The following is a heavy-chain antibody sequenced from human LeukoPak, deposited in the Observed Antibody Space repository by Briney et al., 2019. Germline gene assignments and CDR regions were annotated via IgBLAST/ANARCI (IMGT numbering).Heavy chain of an antibody. CDR2: INPNSGGT. V-gene: IGHV1-2*02. CDR1: GYTFTGYY. Sequence: ASVKVSCKASGYTFTGYYMHWVRQAPGQGLEWMGWINPNSGGTNYAQKFQGRVTMTRDASISTAYMELSRLRSDDTAVYYCARGTPVGSSFDPWGQGTLVTVSS. D-gene: IGHD2-15*01. J-gene: IGHJ5*02. CDR3: ARGTPVGSSFDP.